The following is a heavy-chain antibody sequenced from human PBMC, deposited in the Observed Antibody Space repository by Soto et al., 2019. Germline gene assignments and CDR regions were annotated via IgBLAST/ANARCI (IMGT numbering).Heavy chain of an antibody. CDR2: IYHSATT. CDR1: GGSISSGGYY. CDR3: ARVRGHQLLGWFDP. D-gene: IGHD2-2*01. J-gene: IGHJ5*02. V-gene: IGHV4-31*03. Sequence: QVQLQESGPGLVKPSQTLSLTCTVSGGSISSGGYYWSWIRQHPGKGLEWSGYIYHSATTYYNPSLKSRVTISVDPSKNPFYLNLTSVTAADTAVYYCARVRGHQLLGWFDPWGQGTLVTVSS.